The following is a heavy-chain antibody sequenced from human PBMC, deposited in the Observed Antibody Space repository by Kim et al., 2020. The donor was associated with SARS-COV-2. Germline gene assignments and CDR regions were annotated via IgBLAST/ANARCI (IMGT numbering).Heavy chain of an antibody. J-gene: IGHJ6*02. D-gene: IGHD3-10*01. V-gene: IGHV3-33*01. CDR2: IWYDGSNK. CDR1: GFTFSSYG. Sequence: GGSLRLSCAASGFTFSSYGMHWVRQAPGKGLEWLAVIWYDGSNKYYADSVKGRFTISRDNSKNTLYLQMNSLRAEDTAVYYCARDQNGEFYGMDVWGQGT. CDR3: ARDQNGEFYGMDV.